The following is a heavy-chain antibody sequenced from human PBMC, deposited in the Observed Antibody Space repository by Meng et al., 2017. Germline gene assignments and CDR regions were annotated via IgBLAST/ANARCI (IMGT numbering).Heavy chain of an antibody. CDR1: GGSISSSNW. V-gene: IGHV4-4*02. D-gene: IGHD1-26*01. J-gene: IGHJ4*02. CDR2: IYHSGST. Sequence: VRLPGSGARLVKLSGTLSLTCAVSGGSISSSNWWSWVRHPPGKGLEWIGEIYHSGSTNYNPSLKSRVTISVDKSKNQFSLKLSSVTAADTAVYYCARDVVGAIIIARGDYWGQGTLVTVSS. CDR3: ARDVVGAIIIARGDY.